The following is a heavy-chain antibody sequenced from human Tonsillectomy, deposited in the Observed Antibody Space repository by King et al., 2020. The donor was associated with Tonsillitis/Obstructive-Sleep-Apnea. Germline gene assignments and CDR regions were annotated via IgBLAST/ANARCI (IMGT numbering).Heavy chain of an antibody. J-gene: IGHJ5*02. V-gene: IGHV3-48*02. Sequence: VQLVESGGGLVQPGGSLRLSCAASGFTFSSYSMNWVRQAPGKGLEWVSYISSSSSTIYYADSVKGRFTISRDNAKNSLYLQMNSLRDEDTAVYYCARVCPLVATIFGAACFFPWGQGTLVTVSS. CDR2: ISSSSSTI. D-gene: IGHD3-3*01. CDR3: ARVCPLVATIFGAACFFP. CDR1: GFTFSSYS.